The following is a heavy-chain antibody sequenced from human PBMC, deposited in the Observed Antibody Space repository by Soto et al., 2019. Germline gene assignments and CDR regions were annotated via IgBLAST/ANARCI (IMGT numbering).Heavy chain of an antibody. CDR1: GFTFSSYA. D-gene: IGHD1-26*01. V-gene: IGHV3-30-3*01. J-gene: IGHJ4*02. CDR3: ATRPPGGWVGVFDY. Sequence: GGSLRLSCAASGFTFSSYAMHWVRQAPGKGLEWVAVISYDGSNKYYADSVKGRFTISRDNSKNTLYLQMNSLRAEDTAVYYCATRPPGGWVGVFDYWSQGTLVTVSS. CDR2: ISYDGSNK.